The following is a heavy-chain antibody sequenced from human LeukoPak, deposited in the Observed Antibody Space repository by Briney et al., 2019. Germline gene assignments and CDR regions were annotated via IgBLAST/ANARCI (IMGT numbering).Heavy chain of an antibody. V-gene: IGHV1-8*01. CDR1: GYTFTSYD. CDR2: MNPNSGNT. D-gene: IGHD3-22*01. J-gene: IGHJ4*02. Sequence: ASVKVSCKASGYTFTSYDINWVRQATGQGLEWMGWMNPNSGNTGYAQKFQGRVTMTRNTSISTAYMELSSLRSEDTAVYYCARGGYYYDSSGYFHFDYWGQGTLVTVSS. CDR3: ARGGYYYDSSGYFHFDY.